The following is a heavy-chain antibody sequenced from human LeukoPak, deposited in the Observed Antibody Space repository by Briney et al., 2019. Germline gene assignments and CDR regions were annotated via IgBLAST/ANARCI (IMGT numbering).Heavy chain of an antibody. CDR1: GGSFSGYY. CDR3: ARVPLRFLEWLYSFDY. J-gene: IGHJ4*02. V-gene: IGHV4-34*01. Sequence: SETLSLTCAVYGGSFSGYYWSWIRQPPGKGLEWIGEINHSGSTNYNPSLKSRVTISVDTSKNQFSLKLSSVTAADTAVYYCARVPLRFLEWLYSFDYWGQGTLVTVSS. D-gene: IGHD3-3*01. CDR2: INHSGST.